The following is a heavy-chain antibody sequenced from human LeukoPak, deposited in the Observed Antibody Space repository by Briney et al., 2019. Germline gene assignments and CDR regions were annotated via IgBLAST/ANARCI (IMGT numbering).Heavy chain of an antibody. Sequence: GGSLRLSCAASGFIFNNYGMYWVRQAPGKGLEWVAVIWYDGSNKYYADSVKGRFTITRDNSKNTVYLQMNSLRVEDTAVYYCARVYFVGGYNYSPPDYWGQGTLVTVSS. V-gene: IGHV3-33*07. CDR3: ARVYFVGGYNYSPPDY. CDR2: IWYDGSNK. J-gene: IGHJ4*02. CDR1: GFIFNNYG. D-gene: IGHD3-22*01.